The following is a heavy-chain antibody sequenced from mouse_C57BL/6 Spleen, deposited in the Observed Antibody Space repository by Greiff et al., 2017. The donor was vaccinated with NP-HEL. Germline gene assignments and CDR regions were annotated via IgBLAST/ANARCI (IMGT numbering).Heavy chain of an antibody. CDR1: GYSFTDYN. CDR3: ARFYYYGSSYVEAMDY. D-gene: IGHD1-1*01. J-gene: IGHJ4*01. Sequence: VQLKQSGPELVKPGASVKISCKASGYSFTDYNMNWVKQSNGKSLEWIGVINPNYGTTSYNQKFKGKATLTVDQSSSTAYMQLNSLTSEDSAVYYCARFYYYGSSYVEAMDYWGQGTSVTVSS. CDR2: INPNYGTT. V-gene: IGHV1-39*01.